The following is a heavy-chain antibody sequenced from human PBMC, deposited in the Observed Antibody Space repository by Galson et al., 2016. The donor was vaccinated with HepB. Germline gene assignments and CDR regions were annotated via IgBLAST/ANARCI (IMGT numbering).Heavy chain of an antibody. V-gene: IGHV3-23*01. CDR2: ITTNGGST. Sequence: LRLSCAASGFTFSSRGMNWVRQAPGKGLEWVSVITTNGGSTYYADSVKGRFTISRDNSKNTLFLQMNSLRAEDSAVYYCATAAYWPPRFDNWGQGTLVTVSS. CDR3: ATAAYWPPRFDN. J-gene: IGHJ4*02. D-gene: IGHD2-8*02. CDR1: GFTFSSRG.